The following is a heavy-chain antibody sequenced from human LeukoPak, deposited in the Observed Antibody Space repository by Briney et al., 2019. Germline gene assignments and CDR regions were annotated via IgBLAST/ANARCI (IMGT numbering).Heavy chain of an antibody. Sequence: ASVTVSCKASGYIFTGYFMHWVRQAPGQGLEWMGWINPNRGDTKYAQKFQVRVTLTGDTSIGTAYMEVTRLTADDAAVYYSARDRVWGATAQRLRRPGAFDLWGHGTMIIVSS. D-gene: IGHD1-26*01. CDR1: GYIFTGYF. CDR2: INPNRGDT. J-gene: IGHJ3*01. V-gene: IGHV1-2*02. CDR3: ARDRVWGATAQRLRRPGAFDL.